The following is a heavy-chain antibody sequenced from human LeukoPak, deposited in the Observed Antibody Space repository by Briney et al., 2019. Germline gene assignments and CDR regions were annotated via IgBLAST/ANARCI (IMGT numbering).Heavy chain of an antibody. CDR3: ARDVFLSVVTRPGYFQH. CDR1: GFTFSDHY. CDR2: ISSSGNTI. Sequence: GGSLRLSCAASGFTFSDHYMSWIRQAPGKGLEWVSYISSSGNTIYYADSVKGRFTISRDNAKNSLYLQMNSLRAEDTAVYYCARDVFLSVVTRPGYFQHWGQGTLVTVSS. J-gene: IGHJ1*01. D-gene: IGHD2-15*01. V-gene: IGHV3-11*01.